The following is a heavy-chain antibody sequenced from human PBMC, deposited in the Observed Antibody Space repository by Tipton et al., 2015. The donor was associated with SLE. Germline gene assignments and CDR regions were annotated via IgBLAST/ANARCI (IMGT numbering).Heavy chain of an antibody. D-gene: IGHD3-3*01. CDR1: GGSISSGGYY. CDR3: ARSGSGAGGFDY. Sequence: TLSLTCTVSGGSISSGGYYWSWIRQPPGKGLEWIGYIYYSGSTYYNPSLKSRVTISVDTSKNQFSLKLSSVTAADTAVYYCARSGSGAGGFDYWGQGTLVTVSS. CDR2: IYYSGST. J-gene: IGHJ4*02. V-gene: IGHV4-31*03.